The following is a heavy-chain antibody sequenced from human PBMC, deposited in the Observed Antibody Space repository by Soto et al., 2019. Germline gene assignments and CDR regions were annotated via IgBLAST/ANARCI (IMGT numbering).Heavy chain of an antibody. CDR1: GGTFSSYA. D-gene: IGHD3-3*01. Sequence: QVQLVQSGAEVKKPGSSVKVSCKASGGTFSSYAISWVRQAPGQGLEWMGGIIPIFGTANYAQKFQGRVTIPAEEATSKGDMELSSLRSEDTAVYYCARGPSAAMFFGVVIIPEDYYYGMDVWGQGTTVTVSS. CDR2: IIPIFGTA. J-gene: IGHJ6*02. CDR3: ARGPSAAMFFGVVIIPEDYYYGMDV. V-gene: IGHV1-69*01.